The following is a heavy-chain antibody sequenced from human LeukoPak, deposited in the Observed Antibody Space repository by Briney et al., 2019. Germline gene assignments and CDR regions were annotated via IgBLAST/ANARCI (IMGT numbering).Heavy chain of an antibody. D-gene: IGHD5-12*01. CDR1: GYTFTNYG. J-gene: IGHJ1*01. Sequence: ASVKVSCKASGYTFTNYGISWVRQAPGQGLEWMGWISAYNGYTNYAQKLQGRVTMTTDTSTSTAYLELSSLRSDDTAVYYCARDGYSGYDRTYFLQWGQGALVSVS. CDR3: ARDGYSGYDRTYFLQ. CDR2: ISAYNGYT. V-gene: IGHV1-18*01.